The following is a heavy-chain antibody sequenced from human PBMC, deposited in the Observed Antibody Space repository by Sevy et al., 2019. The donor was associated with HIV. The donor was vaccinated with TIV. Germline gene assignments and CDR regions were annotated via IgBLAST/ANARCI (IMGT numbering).Heavy chain of an antibody. CDR1: GFTFSSYS. Sequence: GGSLRLSCAASGFTFSSYSMNWVRQAPGKGLEWVSSISSSSSYIYYADSVKGRFTISRDNAKNSLYLQMNSLRAEDTAVYYCARESPIAVAAMGYYYMDVWGKGTTVTVSS. CDR2: ISSSSSYI. J-gene: IGHJ6*03. D-gene: IGHD6-19*01. V-gene: IGHV3-21*01. CDR3: ARESPIAVAAMGYYYMDV.